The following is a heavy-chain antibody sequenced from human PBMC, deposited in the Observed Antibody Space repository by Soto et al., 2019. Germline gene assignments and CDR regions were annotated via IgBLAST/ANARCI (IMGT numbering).Heavy chain of an antibody. Sequence: SETLSLTCTVSGGSISRYYWSWIRQPPGKGLEWIGYIYNSGSTDYNPSLKSRVTISVDRSKNQFSLKLSSVTAADTAVYYCARVPGPWGQGTLVTVSS. CDR2: IYNSGST. J-gene: IGHJ5*02. CDR1: GGSISRYY. V-gene: IGHV4-59*12. CDR3: ARVPGP.